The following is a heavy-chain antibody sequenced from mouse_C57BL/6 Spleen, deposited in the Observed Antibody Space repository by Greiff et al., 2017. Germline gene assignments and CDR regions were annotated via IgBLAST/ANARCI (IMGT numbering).Heavy chain of an antibody. Sequence: EVQLQESGGDLVKPGGSLKLSCAASGFTFSSYGMSWFRQTPDKRLEWVATISSGGSYTYYPDSVKGRFTISRDNAKNTLYLQMSSLKSEDTAMYYCARHEGDFDYWGQGTTLTVSS. CDR3: ARHEGDFDY. V-gene: IGHV5-6*01. J-gene: IGHJ2*01. CDR1: GFTFSSYG. CDR2: ISSGGSYT.